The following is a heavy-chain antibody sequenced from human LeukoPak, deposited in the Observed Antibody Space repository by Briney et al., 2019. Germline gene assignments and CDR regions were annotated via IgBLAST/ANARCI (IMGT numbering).Heavy chain of an antibody. Sequence: GESLKISCKGSGYTFDTYWIGWVRQMPGKGLEWMGIIYPGDSDTKYRPSFQGQVTFSVDKSTTTAYLHWSSLKASDTAMYYCARPVDRGWYSLTDWGQGTLVTVSS. CDR1: GYTFDTYW. CDR3: ARPVDRGWYSLTD. CDR2: IYPGDSDT. D-gene: IGHD6-19*01. V-gene: IGHV5-51*01. J-gene: IGHJ4*02.